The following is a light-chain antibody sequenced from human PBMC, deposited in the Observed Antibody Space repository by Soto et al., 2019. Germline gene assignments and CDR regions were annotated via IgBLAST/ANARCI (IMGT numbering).Light chain of an antibody. CDR1: SSDIGGYNS. CDR2: DVT. CDR3: SSYTDRKNLV. J-gene: IGLJ1*01. V-gene: IGLV2-8*01. Sequence: QSALTRSPSASGSPGQSVTISCTGTSSDIGGYNSVSWYQQHPGKAPKVMIYDVTKRPSGVPDRFSGSKSGNTASLTVSALQAEDEADYYCSSYTDRKNLVFGTGTKLTVL.